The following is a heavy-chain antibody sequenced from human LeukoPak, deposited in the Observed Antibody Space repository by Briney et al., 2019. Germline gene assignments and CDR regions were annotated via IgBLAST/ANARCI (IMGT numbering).Heavy chain of an antibody. J-gene: IGHJ4*02. Sequence: PGGSLRLSCAASGFTFSSYAMHWVRQAPGKGLEWVAVISYDGSNKYYADSVKGRFTISRDNSKNTLYLQMNSLRAEDTAVYYCARGSLWFSLDYWGQGTLVTVSS. CDR1: GFTFSSYA. D-gene: IGHD3-10*01. CDR3: ARGSLWFSLDY. CDR2: ISYDGSNK. V-gene: IGHV3-30-3*01.